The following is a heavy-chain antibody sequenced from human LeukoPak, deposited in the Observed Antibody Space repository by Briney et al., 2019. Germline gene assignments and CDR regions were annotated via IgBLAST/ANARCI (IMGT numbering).Heavy chain of an antibody. Sequence: GGSLRLSCAASGFTFSSYSMNWVRQAPGKGLEWVSSISSSSYIYYADSVKGRFTISRDNAKDSLYLQMNSLRAEDTAVYYCARDLRYDFWSGPSPDEYYFDYWDKGTLVTVSS. CDR2: ISSSSYI. V-gene: IGHV3-21*01. D-gene: IGHD3-3*01. CDR1: GFTFSSYS. J-gene: IGHJ4*02. CDR3: ARDLRYDFWSGPSPDEYYFDY.